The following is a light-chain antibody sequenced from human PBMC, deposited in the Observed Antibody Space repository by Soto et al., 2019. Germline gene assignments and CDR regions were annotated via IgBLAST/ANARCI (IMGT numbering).Light chain of an antibody. CDR3: HQYNVWPGCT. CDR2: ASS. CDR1: QNIRSH. V-gene: IGKV3-15*01. Sequence: EIVMTQSPATLSVSPGESATLSCRASQNIRSHLAWYQPRPGQAPRLLISASSTRATSIPARFSGSGSGTEFTLTISCLQSEDFELYFCHQYNVWPGCTFGQGTKVGVK. J-gene: IGKJ1*01.